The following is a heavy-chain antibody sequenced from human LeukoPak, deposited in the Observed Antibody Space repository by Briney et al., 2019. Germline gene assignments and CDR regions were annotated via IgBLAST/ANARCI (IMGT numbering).Heavy chain of an antibody. Sequence: GGSLRLSCAASGFTLSSYGMGWVRQAPGKGLEWVSAISGSGDSTYYADSVKGRFTISRDNSKNTVYLQMNSPRAEDTAVYYCAKVLRWTNFDYWGQGTLVTVSS. D-gene: IGHD4-23*01. CDR3: AKVLRWTNFDY. CDR1: GFTLSSYG. J-gene: IGHJ4*02. CDR2: ISGSGDST. V-gene: IGHV3-23*01.